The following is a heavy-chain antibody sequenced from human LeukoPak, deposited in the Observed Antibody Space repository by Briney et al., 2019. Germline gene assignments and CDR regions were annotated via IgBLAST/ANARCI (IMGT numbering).Heavy chain of an antibody. V-gene: IGHV1-18*01. D-gene: IGHD6-19*01. CDR1: GYTCTSYG. CDR3: ARVWLADRQYYYFDY. J-gene: IGHJ4*02. Sequence: ASVKVSCKASGYTCTSYGITWVRQAPGQGLEWMGWISAYNGNTNYAQNLQGRVTMTTDTSTSTAYMELRSLRSDDTAVYYCARVWLADRQYYYFDYWGQGTLVTVSS. CDR2: ISAYNGNT.